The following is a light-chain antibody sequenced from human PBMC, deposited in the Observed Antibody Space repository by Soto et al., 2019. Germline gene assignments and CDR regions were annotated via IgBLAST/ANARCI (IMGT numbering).Light chain of an antibody. Sequence: SYELAQPPSVSVAPGQTARITCGGNNIGSQSVHWYQQKPGQAPVLVVYDDADRPSGVPERFSGSKSGNMATLTISRVEAGDEAEYYCQVCESNSVFDFGIGTKVTVL. V-gene: IGLV3-21*02. CDR1: NIGSQS. J-gene: IGLJ1*01. CDR3: QVCESNSVFD. CDR2: DDA.